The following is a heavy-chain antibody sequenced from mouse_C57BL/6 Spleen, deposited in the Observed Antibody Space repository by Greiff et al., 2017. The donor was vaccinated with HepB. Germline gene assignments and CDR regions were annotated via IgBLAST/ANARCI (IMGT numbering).Heavy chain of an antibody. Sequence: EVKLQESGPGLVKPSQSLSLTCSVTGYSITSGYYWNWIRQFPGNKLEWMGYISYDGSNNYNPSLKNRISITRDTPKNQFFLKLNSVTTEDTATYYCARNGNYEGAMDYWGQGTSVTVSS. CDR1: GYSITSGYY. J-gene: IGHJ4*01. D-gene: IGHD2-1*01. V-gene: IGHV3-6*01. CDR2: ISYDGSN. CDR3: ARNGNYEGAMDY.